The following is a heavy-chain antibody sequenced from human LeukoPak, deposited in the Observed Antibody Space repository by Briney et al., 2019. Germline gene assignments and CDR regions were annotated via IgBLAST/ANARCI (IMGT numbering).Heavy chain of an antibody. CDR1: GYTFISYG. D-gene: IGHD4-17*01. CDR3: AREGPLRLPYFDP. Sequence: ASVKVSCKASGYTFISYGISWVRQAPGQGLEWMGWINPNIGGTNYAQRFQGRVTMTRDTSISTAYMELSSLRSDDTAVYYCAREGPLRLPYFDPWGQGTLVTVSS. J-gene: IGHJ5*02. CDR2: INPNIGGT. V-gene: IGHV1-2*02.